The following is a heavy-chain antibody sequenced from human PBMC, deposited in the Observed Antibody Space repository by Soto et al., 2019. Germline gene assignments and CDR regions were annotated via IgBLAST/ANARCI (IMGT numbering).Heavy chain of an antibody. D-gene: IGHD1-26*01. J-gene: IGHJ5*02. CDR2: IYYSGST. V-gene: IGHV4-59*08. CDR3: ARIDDRSGWFDP. Sequence: QVQLQESGPGLVKPSETLSLTCTVSGGSISSYYWSWIRQPPGKGLEWIGYIYYSGSTNYNPSLKSRVTISVDPSTNQFSLKLSSVTAADTAVYYCARIDDRSGWFDPWGQGTLVTVSS. CDR1: GGSISSYY.